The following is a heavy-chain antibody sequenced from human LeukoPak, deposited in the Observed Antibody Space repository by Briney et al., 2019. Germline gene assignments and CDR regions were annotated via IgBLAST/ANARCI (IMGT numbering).Heavy chain of an antibody. CDR2: INHSGST. V-gene: IGHV4-34*01. CDR1: GGSFSGYY. Sequence: SETLSLTCAVYGGSFSGYYWSWIRQPPGKGLEWIGEINHSGSTNYNPSLKSRVTISVDTSKNQFSLKLSSVTAADTAVYYCARLQRGSGRFLMDWGQGTLVTVSS. CDR3: ARLQRGSGRFLMD. J-gene: IGHJ4*02. D-gene: IGHD3-10*01.